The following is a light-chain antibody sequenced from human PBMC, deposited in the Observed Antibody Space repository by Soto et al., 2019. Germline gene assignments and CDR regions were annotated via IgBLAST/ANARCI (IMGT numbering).Light chain of an antibody. CDR3: SSYTSSSTLVV. CDR1: SSDVGGYNY. Sequence: QSVLTQPASVSGFPGQPITLSCPGTSSDVGGYNYVSWYQQHPGKAPKLMIYEVSNRPSGVSNRFSGSKSGNTASLTISGLQAEDEADYYCSSYTSSSTLVVFGGGTKVTVL. J-gene: IGLJ2*01. CDR2: EVS. V-gene: IGLV2-14*01.